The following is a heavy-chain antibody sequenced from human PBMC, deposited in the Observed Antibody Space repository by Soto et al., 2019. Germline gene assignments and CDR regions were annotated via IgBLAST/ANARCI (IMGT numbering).Heavy chain of an antibody. J-gene: IGHJ6*02. V-gene: IGHV3-53*02. CDR1: GFTVSSNY. Sequence: EVQLVETGGGLIQPGGSLRLSCAASGFTVSSNYMSWVRQAPGKGLEWVSVIYSGGSTYYADSVKGRFTISRDNSKNTLYLQMNSLRAEDTAVYYCASNGIAAAGTYNYYYYGMDVWGQGTTVPVSS. CDR2: IYSGGST. D-gene: IGHD6-13*01. CDR3: ASNGIAAAGTYNYYYYGMDV.